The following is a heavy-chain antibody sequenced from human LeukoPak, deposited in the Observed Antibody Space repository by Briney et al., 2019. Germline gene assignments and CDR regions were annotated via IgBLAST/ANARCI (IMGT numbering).Heavy chain of an antibody. Sequence: PGGSLRLSCAASGFTFSSYEMNWVRQAPGKGLELVSYISGDASRTYYADSVRGRFTISRDNAKTSLYLQMNSLRAEDTAVYYCTRDVVTGDRFDPWGQETLVTVSS. D-gene: IGHD7-27*01. CDR2: ISGDASRT. CDR3: TRDVVTGDRFDP. CDR1: GFTFSSYE. V-gene: IGHV3-48*03. J-gene: IGHJ5*02.